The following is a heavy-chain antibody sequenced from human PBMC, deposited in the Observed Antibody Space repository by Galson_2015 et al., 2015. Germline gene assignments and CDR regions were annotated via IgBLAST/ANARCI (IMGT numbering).Heavy chain of an antibody. CDR1: GYTFTSYY. V-gene: IGHV1-46*01. D-gene: IGHD2-2*01. J-gene: IGHJ5*02. Sequence: SVKVSCKASGYTFTSYYMHWVRQAPGQGLEWMGIINPSGGSTSYAQKFQGRVTMTRDTSTSTVYMELSSLRSEDTAVYYCAREDSLIVVVPAAMEVGNWFDPWGQGTLVTVSS. CDR2: INPSGGST. CDR3: AREDSLIVVVPAAMEVGNWFDP.